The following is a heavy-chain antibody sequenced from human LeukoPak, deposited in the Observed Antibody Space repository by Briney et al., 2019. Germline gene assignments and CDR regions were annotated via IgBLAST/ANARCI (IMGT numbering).Heavy chain of an antibody. CDR3: ARNTYYYYGMDV. Sequence: SETLSLTCIVFGGSISSYYWRWIRQPPGKGVEWIGYIYYSGSTNYNPSLKSRVTISVDTSKNQFSLILSSVTAADTAVYYCARNTYYYYGMDVWGQGTTVTVSS. CDR1: GGSISSYY. V-gene: IGHV4-59*08. CDR2: IYYSGST. J-gene: IGHJ6*02.